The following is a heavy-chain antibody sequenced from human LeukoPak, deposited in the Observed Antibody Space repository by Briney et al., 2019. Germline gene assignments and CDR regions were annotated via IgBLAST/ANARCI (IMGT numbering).Heavy chain of an antibody. Sequence: GSLRLSCAASGFPFSNYKMNWVRQAPGKGLEWVSSITSSSGYIYYADSVKGRFTISRDNAKNSLYLQMNSLRADDTAVYSCAREVGSNGAFDYWGPGTLVTVSS. V-gene: IGHV3-21*01. J-gene: IGHJ4*02. CDR2: ITSSSGYI. CDR3: AREVGSNGAFDY. CDR1: GFPFSNYK. D-gene: IGHD1-26*01.